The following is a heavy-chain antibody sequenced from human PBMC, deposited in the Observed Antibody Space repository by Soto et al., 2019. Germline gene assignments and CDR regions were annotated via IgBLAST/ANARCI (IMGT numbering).Heavy chain of an antibody. Sequence: QLQLQESGPGLVKASETLSLTCIVSGGSISEKYWNWVRQPPGKGLEWIGLIFANGHTDYNPSLKSRVTMSVDASKNQFSLRLTSMTAADTAVYYCVASLAASGLNWLDPWGRGTRVTVSS. J-gene: IGHJ5*02. D-gene: IGHD6-13*01. CDR1: GGSISEKY. CDR3: VASLAASGLNWLDP. CDR2: IFANGHT. V-gene: IGHV4-4*07.